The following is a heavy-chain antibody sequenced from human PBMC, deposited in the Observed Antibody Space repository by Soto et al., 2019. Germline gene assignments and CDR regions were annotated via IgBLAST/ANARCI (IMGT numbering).Heavy chain of an antibody. D-gene: IGHD2-21*01. CDR2: ISGSGGST. Sequence: PGGSLRLSCAASGFTFSSYAMSWVRQAPGKGLEWVSAISGSGGSTYYADSVKGRFTISRDNSKNTLYLQMNSLRAEDTAVYCCAKRVRTSDYYYYGMDVWGQGTTVTVSS. CDR3: AKRVRTSDYYYYGMDV. CDR1: GFTFSSYA. J-gene: IGHJ6*02. V-gene: IGHV3-23*01.